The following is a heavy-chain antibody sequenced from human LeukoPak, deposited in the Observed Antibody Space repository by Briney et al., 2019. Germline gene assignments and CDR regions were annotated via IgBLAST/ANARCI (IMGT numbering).Heavy chain of an antibody. D-gene: IGHD1-1*01. CDR2: IIPIFGTA. J-gene: IGHJ4*02. Sequence: GASVKVSCKASGGTFSSYAISWVRQAPGQGLEWMGGIIPIFGTANYAQKFQGRVTITTDESTSTAYMELSSLRSEDTAVYYCARGRERNDVLLSAFDYWGQGTLVTVSS. CDR3: ARGRERNDVLLSAFDY. V-gene: IGHV1-69*05. CDR1: GGTFSSYA.